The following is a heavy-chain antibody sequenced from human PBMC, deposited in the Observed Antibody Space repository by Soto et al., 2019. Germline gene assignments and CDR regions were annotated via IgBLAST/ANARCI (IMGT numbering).Heavy chain of an antibody. Sequence: KLGGSLRLSCAASGFTFSDYYMSWIRQAPGKGLEWVSYISSSGSTIYYADSVKGRFTISRDNAKNSLYLQMNSLRAEDTAVYYCAAIYDSSGYYGGGIDYWGQGTLVTVSS. V-gene: IGHV3-11*01. D-gene: IGHD3-22*01. CDR2: ISSSGSTI. CDR3: AAIYDSSGYYGGGIDY. CDR1: GFTFSDYY. J-gene: IGHJ4*02.